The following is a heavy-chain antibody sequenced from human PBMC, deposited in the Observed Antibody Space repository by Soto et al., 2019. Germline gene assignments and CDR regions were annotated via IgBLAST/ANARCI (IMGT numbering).Heavy chain of an antibody. D-gene: IGHD6-6*01. J-gene: IGHJ3*02. Sequence: QVQLVQSGAEVKKPGSSVKVSCKASGGTCSSYTFSCVRQAPVQGLEWMGGIVPLFGTTNDAKIVQVRDTISADESTSKVYMKLSSLRSEDSAMYYCARDGDVTKTRPRGAFDIWRQWTVITVSS. V-gene: IGHV1-69*01. CDR3: ARDGDVTKTRPRGAFDI. CDR2: IVPLFGTT. CDR1: GGTCSSYT.